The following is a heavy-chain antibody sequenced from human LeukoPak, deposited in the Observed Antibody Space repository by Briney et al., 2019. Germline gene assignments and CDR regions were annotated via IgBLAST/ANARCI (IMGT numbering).Heavy chain of an antibody. CDR1: GFTFSSYW. Sequence: PGGSLRLSCAASGFTFSSYWMHWVRQAPGKGLVWVSRINSDGSSTSYADSVKGRFTISRDNAENTLYLQMNSLRAEDTAVYYCARRTLGYCSSTSCSYYFDYWGQGTLVTVSS. CDR2: INSDGSST. V-gene: IGHV3-74*01. D-gene: IGHD2-2*03. J-gene: IGHJ4*02. CDR3: ARRTLGYCSSTSCSYYFDY.